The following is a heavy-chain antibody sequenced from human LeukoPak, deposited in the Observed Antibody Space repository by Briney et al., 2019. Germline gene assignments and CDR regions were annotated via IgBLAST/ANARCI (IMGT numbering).Heavy chain of an antibody. D-gene: IGHD6-19*01. CDR2: ISSSSSYI. Sequence: VKPGGSLRLSCAASGFTFSSYSMNWVRQAPGKGLEWVSSISSSSSYIYYADSVKGRFTISRDNAKNSLYLQMNSLRAEDTAVYYCIRPHSGWSKVGAFDIWGQGTMVTVSS. CDR3: IRPHSGWSKVGAFDI. V-gene: IGHV3-21*01. CDR1: GFTFSSYS. J-gene: IGHJ3*02.